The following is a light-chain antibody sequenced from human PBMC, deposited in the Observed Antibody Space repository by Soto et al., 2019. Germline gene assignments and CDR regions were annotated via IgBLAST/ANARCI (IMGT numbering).Light chain of an antibody. J-gene: IGKJ1*01. CDR3: QHYGTTPWT. Sequence: ETVMTQSPATLSVSPGERATLSCRASQSVSSYLAWYQQKPGQAPRLLIYGASTRATGIPARFSGSGSGTEFTLTISSLQSEDFAVYYRQHYGTTPWTFGQGTKVGIK. V-gene: IGKV3-15*01. CDR1: QSVSSY. CDR2: GAS.